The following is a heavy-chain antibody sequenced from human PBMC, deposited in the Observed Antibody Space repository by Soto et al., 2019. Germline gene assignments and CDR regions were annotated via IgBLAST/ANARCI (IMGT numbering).Heavy chain of an antibody. V-gene: IGHV3-30*18. J-gene: IGHJ4*02. CDR1: GFTLSRFG. D-gene: IGHD2-2*01. CDR2: ISHDGNIK. Sequence: HPGGSLRLSCSVSGFTLSRFGMHWVRQAPGKGLEWVALISHDGNIKYYSDSVRGRFTISRDNSRTTLFLQMNSLGPEDTAIYFCAKTIVPAAVRPIDYWGLGTLVTVSS. CDR3: AKTIVPAAVRPIDY.